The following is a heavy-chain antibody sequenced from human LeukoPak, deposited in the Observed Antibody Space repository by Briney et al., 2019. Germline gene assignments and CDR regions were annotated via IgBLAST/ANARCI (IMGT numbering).Heavy chain of an antibody. Sequence: PGRSLRLSCAASGFTFSSYGMHWVRQAPGKGLEWVAVISYDGSNKYYADSVKGRFTISRDNSKNTLYLQMNSLRAEDTAVCYCANENHSGPILYWGQGTLVTVSS. V-gene: IGHV3-30*18. CDR2: ISYDGSNK. CDR1: GFTFSSYG. D-gene: IGHD5-12*01. CDR3: ANENHSGPILY. J-gene: IGHJ4*02.